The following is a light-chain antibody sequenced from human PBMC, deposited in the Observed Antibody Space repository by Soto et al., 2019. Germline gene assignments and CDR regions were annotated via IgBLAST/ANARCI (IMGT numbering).Light chain of an antibody. J-gene: IGLJ2*01. CDR2: DVS. CDR3: SSYTSSSTLRV. CDR1: SSDVGGYNY. Sequence: QSALTQPASVSGSPGQSITISCTGTSSDVGGYNYVSWYQQHPGKAPKLMIYDVSNRPSEVSNRFSGSKSGNTASLPISGLQAEDEADYYCSSYTSSSTLRVFGGGTKLTVL. V-gene: IGLV2-14*01.